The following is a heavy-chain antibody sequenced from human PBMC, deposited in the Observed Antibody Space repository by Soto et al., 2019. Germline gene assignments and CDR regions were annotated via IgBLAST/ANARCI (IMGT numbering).Heavy chain of an antibody. CDR1: GFTFSSYS. CDR2: ISSSSSTI. J-gene: IGHJ4*02. Sequence: GGSLRLSCAASGFTFSSYSMNWVRQAPGKGLEWVSYISSSSSTIYYADSVKGRFTISRDNAKNSLYLQMNSLRDEDTAVYYCARGPIFDGSHRFVGGFGYWGQGTLVTVSS. D-gene: IGHD1-26*01. CDR3: ARGPIFDGSHRFVGGFGY. V-gene: IGHV3-48*02.